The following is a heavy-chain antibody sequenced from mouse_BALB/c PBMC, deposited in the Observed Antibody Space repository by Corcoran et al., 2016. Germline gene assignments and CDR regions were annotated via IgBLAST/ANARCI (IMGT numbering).Heavy chain of an antibody. D-gene: IGHD4-1*01. CDR3: ANWEGYFDV. Sequence: EVQLQQSWAALVKPGASVKLSCTASGFHIKDTYMHWVKQRPEQGLEWIGRIDPANGNTKYDPKFQGTATITADTSANTAYLQLSSLTSEDTAVYYCANWEGYFDVWGAGTTVTVSA. J-gene: IGHJ1*01. V-gene: IGHV14-3*02. CDR2: IDPANGNT. CDR1: GFHIKDTY.